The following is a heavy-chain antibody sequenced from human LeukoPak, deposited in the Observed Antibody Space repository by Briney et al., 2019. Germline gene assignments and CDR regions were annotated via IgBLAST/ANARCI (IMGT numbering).Heavy chain of an antibody. J-gene: IGHJ4*02. D-gene: IGHD5-18*01. CDR2: ISSGSGTM. CDR3: ARAVLGYSWVYDY. Sequence: PGGSLRLSCAASGFPFNNYIMTWVRQAPGRGLEGVSYISSGSGTMYYADSVKGRFTISRDNAKKSLYLQMNSLRDEDTAVYYCARAVLGYSWVYDYWGQGTLVTVSS. V-gene: IGHV3-48*02. CDR1: GFPFNNYI.